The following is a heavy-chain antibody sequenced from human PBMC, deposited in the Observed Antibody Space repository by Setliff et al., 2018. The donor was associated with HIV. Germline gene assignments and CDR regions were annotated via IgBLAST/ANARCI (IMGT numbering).Heavy chain of an antibody. CDR1: GHAISGYY. V-gene: IGHV4-4*07. D-gene: IGHD5-12*01. J-gene: IGHJ3*02. CDR3: ARDRIEFVAEDPHDVFDI. CDR2: IHTSGNT. Sequence: SETLTLTWNGSGHAISGYYWSWIRQPAGRGLEWIGRIHTSGNTNYNPSLRGRVTMSVDMSKNQFSLKLTSVSAADTAVYYCARDRIEFVAEDPHDVFDIWGRGTLVTVSS.